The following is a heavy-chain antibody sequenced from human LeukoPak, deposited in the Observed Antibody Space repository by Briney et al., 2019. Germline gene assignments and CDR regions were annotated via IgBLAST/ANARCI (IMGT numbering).Heavy chain of an antibody. CDR3: AGSDYYDSSGQGGDY. J-gene: IGHJ4*02. Sequence: SETLSLTCTVSGGSISSYYWSWIRQPAGRGLEWIGRIYTSGSTNYNPSLKSRVTMSVDTSKNQFSLKLSSVTAADTAVYYCAGSDYYDSSGQGGDYWGQGTLVTVSS. CDR2: IYTSGST. CDR1: GGSISSYY. D-gene: IGHD3-22*01. V-gene: IGHV4-4*07.